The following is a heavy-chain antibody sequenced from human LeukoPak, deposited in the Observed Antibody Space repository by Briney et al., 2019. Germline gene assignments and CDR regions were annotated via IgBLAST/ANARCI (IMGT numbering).Heavy chain of an antibody. J-gene: IGHJ4*02. D-gene: IGHD3-10*01. CDR1: GFTFSSYA. Sequence: GSLRLSCAASGFTFSSYAMSWIRQPPGKGLEWIGYIYYSGSTNYNPSLKSRVTISVDTSKNQFSLKLSSVTAADTAVYYCARVGRGYFDYWGQGTLVTVSS. V-gene: IGHV4-59*08. CDR3: ARVGRGYFDY. CDR2: IYYSGST.